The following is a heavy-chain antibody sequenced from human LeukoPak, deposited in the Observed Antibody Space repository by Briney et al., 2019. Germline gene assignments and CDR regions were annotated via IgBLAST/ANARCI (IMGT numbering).Heavy chain of an antibody. Sequence: GGSLRLSCTASGFTFSSYETNWVRQAPGKGLEWVSYISISGSTIYYADSVRGRFTISRDNAKNSLYLQMNSLRAEDAAVYYCATSYSGWGQGTLVTVSS. CDR2: ISISGSTI. CDR1: GFTFSSYE. CDR3: ATSYSG. D-gene: IGHD6-13*01. J-gene: IGHJ4*02. V-gene: IGHV3-48*03.